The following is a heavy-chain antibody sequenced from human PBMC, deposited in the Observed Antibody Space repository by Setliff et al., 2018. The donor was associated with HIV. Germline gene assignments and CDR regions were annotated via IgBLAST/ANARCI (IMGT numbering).Heavy chain of an antibody. CDR2: ISDTGNA. CDR1: GDSISNGLH. J-gene: IGHJ4*01. V-gene: IGHV4-38-2*02. Sequence: SETLSLTCTVSGDSISNGLHWGWIRQPPGKGLEWIGTISDTGNAHYSPSLKSRVTILVDTSKNQLSLKLNSVTAADTATYYCARLGYYNFWSGYWTDYWGHGTLVTVSS. D-gene: IGHD3-3*01. CDR3: ARLGYYNFWSGYWTDY.